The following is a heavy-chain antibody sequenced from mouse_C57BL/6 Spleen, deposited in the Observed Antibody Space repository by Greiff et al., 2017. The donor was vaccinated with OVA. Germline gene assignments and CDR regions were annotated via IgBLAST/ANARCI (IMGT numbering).Heavy chain of an antibody. V-gene: IGHV5-6*01. D-gene: IGHD6-1*01. J-gene: IGHJ2*01. Sequence: EVKLMESGGDLVKPGGSLKLSCAASGFTFSSYGMSWVRQTPDKRLEWVATISSGGSYTYYPDSVKGRFTISRDNAKNTLYLQMSSLKSEDTAMYYCARHPSSSAFDYWGQGTTLTVSS. CDR1: GFTFSSYG. CDR2: ISSGGSYT. CDR3: ARHPSSSAFDY.